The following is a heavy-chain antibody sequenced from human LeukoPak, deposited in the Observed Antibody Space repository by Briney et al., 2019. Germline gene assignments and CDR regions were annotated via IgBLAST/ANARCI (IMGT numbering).Heavy chain of an antibody. J-gene: IGHJ3*02. CDR2: IRSKTDGGTT. D-gene: IGHD1-20*01. V-gene: IGHV3-15*01. Sequence: PGGSLRLSCAASGFTFSSYSMNWVRQAPGKGLEWVGRIRSKTDGGTTDYAAPMKGRFTISGDDSKNTLYLQMDSLKTDDTALYYCTTYNSRDAFNIWGQGTMVTVSS. CDR3: TTYNSRDAFNI. CDR1: GFTFSSYS.